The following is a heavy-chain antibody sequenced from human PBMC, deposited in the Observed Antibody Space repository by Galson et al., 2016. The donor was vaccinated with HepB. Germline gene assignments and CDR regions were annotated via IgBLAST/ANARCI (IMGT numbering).Heavy chain of an antibody. D-gene: IGHD3-16*01. Sequence: SLRLSCAGSGFSFSSFAMSWVRQAPGKGLEWVSIVYSDGSTYYSDSVRGRFTISRDNSNNIVYLQMNSLRAEDTAVYFCAKNKATARVWGHYYYYMDVWGQGTLVTVSS. J-gene: IGHJ6*03. CDR1: GFSFSSFA. CDR3: AKNKATARVWGHYYYYMDV. V-gene: IGHV3-53*01. CDR2: VYSDGST.